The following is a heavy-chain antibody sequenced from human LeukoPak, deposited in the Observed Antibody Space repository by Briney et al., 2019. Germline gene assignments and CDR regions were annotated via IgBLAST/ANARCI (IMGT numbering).Heavy chain of an antibody. Sequence: SETLSLTCTVSGGSISSSYWSWIRQPAGKGLEWIGRIYTSGSTNYNPSLKSRVTMSVETSKNQFSLKLSSVTAADTAVYYCASERRYSNYPFYYYYYMDVWGKGTTVTVSS. J-gene: IGHJ6*03. CDR2: IYTSGST. V-gene: IGHV4-4*07. CDR1: GGSISSSY. D-gene: IGHD4-11*01. CDR3: ASERRYSNYPFYYYYYMDV.